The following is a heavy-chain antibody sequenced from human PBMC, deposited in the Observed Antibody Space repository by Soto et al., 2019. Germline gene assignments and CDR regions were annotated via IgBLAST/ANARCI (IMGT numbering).Heavy chain of an antibody. D-gene: IGHD2-15*01. CDR3: ARDGEVGELQLVHHRGYFDY. Sequence: QVQLVQSGAEVKKPGSSVKVSCKASGGTFSSYAISWVRQAPGQGLEWMGGIIPIFGTANYAQKFQGRVTITADESTRTAYMELSSLRSEDTAVYYCARDGEVGELQLVHHRGYFDYWGQGTLVTVSS. CDR2: IIPIFGTA. V-gene: IGHV1-69*01. J-gene: IGHJ4*02. CDR1: GGTFSSYA.